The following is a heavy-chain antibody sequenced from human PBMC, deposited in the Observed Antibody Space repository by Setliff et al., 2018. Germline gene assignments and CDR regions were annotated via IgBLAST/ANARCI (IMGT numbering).Heavy chain of an antibody. Sequence: SVKVSCKASGYTFTSHYMHWVRQAPGLGLEWMGTINPSSGRTSYAQKFQGRATMTRDTSTSTVYMDMSSLRSEDTAVYYCARDVFPYHYEGAFDIWGQGTMVTVSS. D-gene: IGHD3-22*01. V-gene: IGHV1-46*01. J-gene: IGHJ3*02. CDR1: GYTFTSHY. CDR3: ARDVFPYHYEGAFDI. CDR2: INPSSGRT.